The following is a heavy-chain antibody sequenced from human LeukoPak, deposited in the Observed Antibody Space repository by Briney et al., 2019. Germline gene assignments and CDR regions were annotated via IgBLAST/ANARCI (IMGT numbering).Heavy chain of an antibody. CDR2: ISSSGSTI. J-gene: IGHJ4*02. CDR3: VRGETAVTSNLDY. CDR1: GFTFNAYC. V-gene: IGHV3-48*02. D-gene: IGHD4-17*01. Sequence: GGSLRLSCAASGFTFNAYCKNWVRQAPGMGLEWGSYISSSGSTIYYADSVKGRFTISRDNAKNSLSLQMNSLRDEDTAVYYCVRGETAVTSNLDYWGRGTLVTVSS.